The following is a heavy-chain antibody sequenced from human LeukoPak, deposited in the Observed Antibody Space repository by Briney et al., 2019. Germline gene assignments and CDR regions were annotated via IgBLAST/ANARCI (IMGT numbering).Heavy chain of an antibody. CDR2: TSYDGSKK. CDR1: GFTFSNYA. J-gene: IGHJ4*02. CDR3: ARIDRLLALDY. V-gene: IGHV3-30-3*01. Sequence: GGSLRLSCAASGFTFSNYAMHWVRQAPGKGLEWVSITSYDGSKKYYADSVKGRFTISRDNSENTLYLQMNSLRAEDTAVYYCARIDRLLALDYWGQGALVTVSS. D-gene: IGHD3-22*01.